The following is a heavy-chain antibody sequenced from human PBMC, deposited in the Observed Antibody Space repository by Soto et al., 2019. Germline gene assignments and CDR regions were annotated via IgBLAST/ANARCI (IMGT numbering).Heavy chain of an antibody. V-gene: IGHV3-74*01. CDR3: ARDPLIGNTDYGLDV. D-gene: IGHD2-21*01. Sequence: GGSLRLSCAASGFTFSSFWMHWVRQAPGKGLVWVSRINNDGSSTAYADSVKGRLTISRDNAKSTLYLQVTSLRAEDTAVYYFARDPLIGNTDYGLDVWGQGTTVTVSS. CDR2: INNDGSST. CDR1: GFTFSSFW. J-gene: IGHJ6*02.